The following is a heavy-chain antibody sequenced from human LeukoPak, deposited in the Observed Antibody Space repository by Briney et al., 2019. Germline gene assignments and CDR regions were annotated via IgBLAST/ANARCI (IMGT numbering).Heavy chain of an antibody. D-gene: IGHD2-8*01. V-gene: IGHV1-18*01. CDR1: GYTVTSYG. Sequence: ASVKVSCKASGYTVTSYGISWVRQAPGQGLEWMGWISAYNGNTNYAQKLQGRVTMTTDTSTSTAYMELRSLRSDDTAVYYCARDLGYCTNGVCSYWFDPWGQGTLVTVSS. CDR2: ISAYNGNT. J-gene: IGHJ5*02. CDR3: ARDLGYCTNGVCSYWFDP.